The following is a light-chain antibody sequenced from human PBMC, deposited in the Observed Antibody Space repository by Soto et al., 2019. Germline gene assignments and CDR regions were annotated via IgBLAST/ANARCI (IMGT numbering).Light chain of an antibody. CDR3: SSYGNGVPDL. CDR1: ASDIGSYEY. J-gene: IGLJ2*01. Sequence: QSVLTQPPSASGSPGQSVTISCIGTASDIGSYEYVSWYQHHPGKAPQLIIYKVTKRPSGVPDRFSGSKSGNTASLTVSGLQAEDEADYFCSSYGNGVPDLFGAGTQLTVL. V-gene: IGLV2-8*01. CDR2: KVT.